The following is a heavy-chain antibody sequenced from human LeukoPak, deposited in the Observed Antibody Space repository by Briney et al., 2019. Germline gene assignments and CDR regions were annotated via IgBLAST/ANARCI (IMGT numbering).Heavy chain of an antibody. D-gene: IGHD3-10*01. J-gene: IGHJ4*02. Sequence: GGSLRLSCVASGFNLRHYYMSWVRQAPGKGLEWVADIRPDGSDIYNVDSVRGRFTISRDNTKNSVFLQMNSLKDEDTAVYYCARDGSGSDFSLDYWGPGTLVTVFS. CDR3: ARDGSGSDFSLDY. CDR2: IRPDGSDI. CDR1: GFNLRHYY. V-gene: IGHV3-7*04.